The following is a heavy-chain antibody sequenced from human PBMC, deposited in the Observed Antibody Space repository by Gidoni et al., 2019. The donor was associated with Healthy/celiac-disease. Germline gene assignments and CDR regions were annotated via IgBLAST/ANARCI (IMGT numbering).Heavy chain of an antibody. D-gene: IGHD3-16*01. J-gene: IGHJ5*02. CDR2: IYYSGST. Sequence: QVQLQESGPGLVKPSQTLSLTCSVPGGSISSDTYYRRWIRQHPGKGREWIGYIYYSGSTYYNPSLKSRVTISVDTSKNQFSLKLGSVTAEGTAVYYCARDQANWGRGWFDPWGQGTLVTVSS. V-gene: IGHV4-31*03. CDR1: GGSISSDTYY. CDR3: ARDQANWGRGWFDP.